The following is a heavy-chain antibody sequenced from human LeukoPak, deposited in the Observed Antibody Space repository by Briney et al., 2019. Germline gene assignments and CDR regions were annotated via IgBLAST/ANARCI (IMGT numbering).Heavy chain of an antibody. J-gene: IGHJ4*02. CDR3: ARSATGGYFDY. CDR2: INGDGSGT. CDR1: GFTFSSYW. D-gene: IGHD2-15*01. Sequence: GGSLRLSCAASGFTFSSYWMHWVRQAPGKGLVWVSRINGDGSGTSYADSVKGRFTVSRDNAKNTLYLQMNSLRAEDTAVYYCARSATGGYFDYWGQGTLVTVSS. V-gene: IGHV3-74*01.